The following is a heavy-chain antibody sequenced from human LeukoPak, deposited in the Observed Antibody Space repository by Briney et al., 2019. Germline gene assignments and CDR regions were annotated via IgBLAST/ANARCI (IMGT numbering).Heavy chain of an antibody. D-gene: IGHD3-10*01. CDR1: GFAFSSYE. CDR2: ISSSGSTI. Sequence: GGSLRLTCAASGFAFSSYEMNWVRQAPGKGLEWVSYISSSGSTIYYADSVKGRFTISRDNAKNSLYLQMNSLRAEDTAVYYCARVGPASANDYWGQGTLVTVSS. J-gene: IGHJ4*02. CDR3: ARVGPASANDY. V-gene: IGHV3-48*03.